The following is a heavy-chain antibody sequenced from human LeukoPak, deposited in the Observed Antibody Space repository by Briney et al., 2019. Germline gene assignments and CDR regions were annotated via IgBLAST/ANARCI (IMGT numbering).Heavy chain of an antibody. Sequence: PGGSLRLSCAASGFTFNTYNMNWVRQAPGKGLEWVSSISSSSSYMYYADSVRGRFTISRDNAKNSLYLQMNSLRAEDTAVYYCAGRVLISTNYYYYYYMDVWGKGTTVTVSS. CDR3: AGRVLISTNYYYYYYMDV. V-gene: IGHV3-21*01. J-gene: IGHJ6*03. D-gene: IGHD2-2*01. CDR1: GFTFNTYN. CDR2: ISSSSSYM.